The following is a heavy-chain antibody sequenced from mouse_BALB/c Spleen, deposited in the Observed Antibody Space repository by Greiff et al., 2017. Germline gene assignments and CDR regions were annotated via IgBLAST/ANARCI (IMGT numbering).Heavy chain of an antibody. D-gene: IGHD2-4*01. CDR1: GYTFTDYW. V-gene: IGHV1-69*01. CDR2: IDTSDSYT. Sequence: QVQLQQPGAELVMPGASVKMSCKASGYTFTDYWMHWVKQRPGQGLEWIGAIDTSDSYTSYNQKFKGKATLTVDETSSTAYMQLSSLTSEDSAVYYCARSASMITTTTVYAMDYWGQGTSVTVSS. CDR3: ARSASMITTTTVYAMDY. J-gene: IGHJ4*01.